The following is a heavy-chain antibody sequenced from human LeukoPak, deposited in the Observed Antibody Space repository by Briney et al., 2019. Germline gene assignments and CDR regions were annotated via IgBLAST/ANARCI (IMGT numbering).Heavy chain of an antibody. CDR1: GYTFTSYA. J-gene: IGHJ6*02. Sequence: ASVKVSCKASGYTFTSYAMHWVRQAPGQRLEWMGWINAGNGNTKYSQKFQGRVTITRDTSASTAYMELSSLRSEDTAVYYCAREEYQLPRTKYYYYGMDVWGQGTTVTVSS. CDR2: INAGNGNT. D-gene: IGHD2-2*01. CDR3: AREEYQLPRTKYYYYGMDV. V-gene: IGHV1-3*01.